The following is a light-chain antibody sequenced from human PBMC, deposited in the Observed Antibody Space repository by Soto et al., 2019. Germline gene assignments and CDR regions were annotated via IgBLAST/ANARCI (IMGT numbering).Light chain of an antibody. CDR1: QSISSW. CDR3: QQYNSYSRT. CDR2: DAS. V-gene: IGKV1-5*01. J-gene: IGKJ1*01. Sequence: DIQMTQSPSTLSASVGDRVTITCRASQSISSWLAWYQQKPGKAPKLLIYDASSLESGVPSRFSGSGSGTQFTLTICTLQPDDFATYYCQQYNSYSRTFGQGTKVEIK.